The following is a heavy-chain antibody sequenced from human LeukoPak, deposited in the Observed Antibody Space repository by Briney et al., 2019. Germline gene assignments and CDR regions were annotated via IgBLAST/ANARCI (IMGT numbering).Heavy chain of an antibody. CDR2: IYYSGST. Sequence: SETLSLTCTVSGGSISSSSYYWGWIRQPPGKGLEWIGSIYYSGSTYYNPSLKSRVTISVDTSKNQFSLQLNSVTPEDTAVYYCARNQYRADYYYYYMDVWGKGTTVTVSS. V-gene: IGHV4-39*07. J-gene: IGHJ6*03. CDR1: GGSISSSSYY. D-gene: IGHD6-6*01. CDR3: ARNQYRADYYYYYMDV.